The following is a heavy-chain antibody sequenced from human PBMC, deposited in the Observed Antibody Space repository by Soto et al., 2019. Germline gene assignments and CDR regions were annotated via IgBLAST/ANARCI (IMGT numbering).Heavy chain of an antibody. V-gene: IGHV4-39*01. D-gene: IGHD3-22*01. Sequence: SETLSLTCTVSGGSISSSSYYWGWIRQPPGKGLEWIGSIYYSGSTYYNPSLKSRVTISVDTSKNQFSRKLSSVTAADTAVYYCARRYYDSSGYYFDYWGQGTLVTVSS. CDR2: IYYSGST. J-gene: IGHJ4*02. CDR3: ARRYYDSSGYYFDY. CDR1: GGSISSSSYY.